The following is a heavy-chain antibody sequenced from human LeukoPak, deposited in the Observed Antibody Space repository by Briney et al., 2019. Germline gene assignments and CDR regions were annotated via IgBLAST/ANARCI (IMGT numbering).Heavy chain of an antibody. CDR1: GYSFTSYW. V-gene: IGHV5-51*01. CDR3: ARPHTLDRTTKYYFDY. J-gene: IGHJ4*02. D-gene: IGHD1-14*01. Sequence: GESLKISCQGSGYSFTSYWIGWVRQMPGKGLEWMGIIYPGDSDTKYSPSFQGQVTISADKSITTAYLQWSSLEASDTAMYYCARPHTLDRTTKYYFDYWGQGTLVTVSS. CDR2: IYPGDSDT.